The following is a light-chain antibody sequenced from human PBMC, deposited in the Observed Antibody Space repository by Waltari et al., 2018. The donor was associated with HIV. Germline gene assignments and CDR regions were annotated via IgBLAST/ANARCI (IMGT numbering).Light chain of an antibody. CDR2: DKT. Sequence: QSVLTQPPSVPGAPGQRVTISCTGTSSNIGAGYDVHWYQQFPGSVPRLLIYDKTNRPSGGPDRFSGSKSGTSASLSISGLQAEDEADYYCQSYDSSLKVIFGGGTKVTVL. CDR1: SSNIGAGYD. J-gene: IGLJ2*01. CDR3: QSYDSSLKVI. V-gene: IGLV1-40*01.